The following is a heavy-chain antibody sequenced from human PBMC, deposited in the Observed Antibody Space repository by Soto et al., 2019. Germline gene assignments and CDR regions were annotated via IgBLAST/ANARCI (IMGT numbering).Heavy chain of an antibody. CDR2: ISAYNGNT. Sequence: QVQLVQSGAEVKKPGASVKVSCKASGYTFTSYVISWVRQAPGQGLEWMGWISAYNGNTNYAQKLQGRVTMTTDTSTSTAYMELRSLRSDDTAVYYCARADPGIAVAGTRGAEYFQHWGQGTLVTVSS. CDR3: ARADPGIAVAGTRGAEYFQH. CDR1: GYTFTSYV. D-gene: IGHD6-19*01. J-gene: IGHJ1*01. V-gene: IGHV1-18*01.